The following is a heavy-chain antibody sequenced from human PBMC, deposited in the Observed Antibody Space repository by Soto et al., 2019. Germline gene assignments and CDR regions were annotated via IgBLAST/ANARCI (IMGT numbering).Heavy chain of an antibody. CDR2: ISAYNGNT. Sequence: ASVKVSCKASGYTLTSYGISWVRQAPGQGLEWMGWISAYNGNTNYAQKLQGRVTMTTDTSTSTAYMELRSLRSDDTAVYYCARAPWRDSSSWSNDHNWFDPWGQGTLVTVSS. V-gene: IGHV1-18*01. CDR1: GYTLTSYG. D-gene: IGHD6-13*01. CDR3: ARAPWRDSSSWSNDHNWFDP. J-gene: IGHJ5*02.